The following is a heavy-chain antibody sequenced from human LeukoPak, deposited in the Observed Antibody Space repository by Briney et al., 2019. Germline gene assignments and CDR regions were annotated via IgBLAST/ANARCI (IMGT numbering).Heavy chain of an antibody. V-gene: IGHV4-39*07. J-gene: IGHJ5*02. CDR2: IYYSGNT. D-gene: IGHD1-1*01. CDR3: ATLTTPGWFNP. Sequence: WVRQAPGKGLEWIGNIYYSGNTYYNPSLKSRVTISVDTSKNQFSLKLSSVTAAGTAVYYCATLTTPGWFNPWGQGTLVTVSS.